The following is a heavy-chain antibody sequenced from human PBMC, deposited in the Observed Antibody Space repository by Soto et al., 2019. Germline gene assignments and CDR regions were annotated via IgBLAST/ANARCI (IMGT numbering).Heavy chain of an antibody. CDR2: IYYSGST. D-gene: IGHD6-19*01. CDR3: ARLGASSGWYVSPFGNY. V-gene: IGHV4-39*01. Sequence: SETLSLTCTVSGGSISSSSYYRGWIRQPPGKRLEWIGSIYYSGSTYYNPSLKSRVTISVDTSKNQFSLKLSSVTAADTAVYYCARLGASSGWYVSPFGNYWGQGTLVTVSS. J-gene: IGHJ4*02. CDR1: GGSISSSSYY.